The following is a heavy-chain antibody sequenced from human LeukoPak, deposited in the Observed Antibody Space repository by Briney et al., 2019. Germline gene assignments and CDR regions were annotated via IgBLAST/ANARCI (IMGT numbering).Heavy chain of an antibody. D-gene: IGHD3-3*01. CDR3: AKDRDFITIFGVGSFDY. J-gene: IGHJ4*02. Sequence: SQTLSLTCAISGDSVSSNSAAWNWIRQSPSRGLEWLGRTYYRSKWYNDYAVSVKSRITINPDTSKNQFSLQLNSVTPEDTAVYYCAKDRDFITIFGVGSFDYWGQGTLVTVSS. V-gene: IGHV6-1*01. CDR2: TYYRSKWYN. CDR1: GDSVSSNSAA.